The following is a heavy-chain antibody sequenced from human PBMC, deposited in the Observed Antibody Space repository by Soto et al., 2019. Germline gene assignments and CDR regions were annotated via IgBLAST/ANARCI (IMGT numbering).Heavy chain of an antibody. CDR1: GGSFSGYY. D-gene: IGHD2-8*02. CDR2: INHSGST. CDR3: ARENPLVMYSTPYYFDY. J-gene: IGHJ4*02. V-gene: IGHV4-34*01. Sequence: PSETLSLTCAVYGGSFSGYYWSWIRQPPGTGLEWIGEINHSGSTNYNPSLKSRVTISVDTSKNQFSLKLSSVTAADTAVYYCARENPLVMYSTPYYFDYWGQGTLVTVSS.